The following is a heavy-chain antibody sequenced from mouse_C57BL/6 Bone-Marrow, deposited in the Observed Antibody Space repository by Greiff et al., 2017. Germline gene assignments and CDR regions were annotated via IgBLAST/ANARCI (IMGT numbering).Heavy chain of an antibody. CDR3: ARIYYYGSSYPSYWYFDV. V-gene: IGHV3-6*01. J-gene: IGHJ1*03. D-gene: IGHD1-1*01. CDR1: GYSITSGYY. CDR2: ISYDGSN. Sequence: DVQLQESGPGLVKPSQSLSLTCSVTGYSITSGYYWNWIRQFPGNKLEWMGYISYDGSNNYNPSLKNRISITRDTSKNQFFLKLNSVTTEDTATYYCARIYYYGSSYPSYWYFDVWGTGTTVTVSS.